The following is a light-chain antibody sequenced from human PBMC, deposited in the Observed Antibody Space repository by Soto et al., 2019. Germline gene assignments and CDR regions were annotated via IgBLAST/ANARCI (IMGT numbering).Light chain of an antibody. V-gene: IGKV3-20*01. J-gene: IGKJ1*01. Sequence: EIVLTQSPGTQSLSPGEGATLSCRASQSDSSSYLAWYQQKPGQAPRLLIYGASSRATGIPDRFSGSGSGTDFTLTISRLEPEDFAVYYCQQYGRSQTFGQGTKVEIK. CDR3: QQYGRSQT. CDR1: QSDSSSY. CDR2: GAS.